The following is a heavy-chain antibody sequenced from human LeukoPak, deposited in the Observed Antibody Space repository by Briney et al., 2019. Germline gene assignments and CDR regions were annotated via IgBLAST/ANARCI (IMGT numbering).Heavy chain of an antibody. CDR3: ARAADPRAPYYDFWSGLVRDMDV. J-gene: IGHJ6*03. CDR1: GLTFSDAW. Sequence: SGGSLRLSCVLSGLTFSDAWMSWVRQAPGKGLEWVGRIRNDRITDYAAPVQGRFSISRDNSKNTFYLQMNSLRAEDTAVYYCARAADPRAPYYDFWSGLVRDMDVWGKGTTVTVSS. V-gene: IGHV3-15*01. D-gene: IGHD3-3*01. CDR2: IRNDRIT.